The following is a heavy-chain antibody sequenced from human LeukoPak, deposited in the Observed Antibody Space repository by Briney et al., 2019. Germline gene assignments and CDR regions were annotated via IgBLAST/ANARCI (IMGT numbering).Heavy chain of an antibody. CDR3: ARGIVVVTAANFDY. CDR2: IYTSGST. V-gene: IGHV4-61*02. CDR1: GGSISSGSYY. D-gene: IGHD2-21*02. Sequence: PSETLSLTCTVSGGSISSGSYYWSWIRQPAGKGLEWIGRIYTSGSTNYNPSLKSRVTISVDTSKNQFSLKLSSVTAADTAVYYCARGIVVVTAANFDYWGQGTLVTVSS. J-gene: IGHJ4*02.